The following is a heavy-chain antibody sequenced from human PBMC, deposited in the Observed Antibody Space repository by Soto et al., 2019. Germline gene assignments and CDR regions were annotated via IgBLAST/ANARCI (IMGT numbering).Heavy chain of an antibody. D-gene: IGHD3-3*01. J-gene: IGHJ4*02. CDR1: GYSFTSYG. CDR3: AGGITIFGVVTSFHY. CDR2: IYPGDSDT. V-gene: IGHV5-51*01. Sequence: GESLKISCKGSGYSFTSYGIGWVRQMPGKGLEWMGIIYPGDSDTRYSPSFQGQVTISADKSISTAYLQWSSLKASDTAMYYCAGGITIFGVVTSFHYWGQGTLVTVSS.